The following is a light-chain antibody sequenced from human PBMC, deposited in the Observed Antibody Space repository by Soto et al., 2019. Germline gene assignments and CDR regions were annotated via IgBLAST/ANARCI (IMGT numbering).Light chain of an antibody. Sequence: EIVLTQSPVTLSLSPGERATLSCRASQRITSNFLAWFQQKAGLAPRLLIYGAYTRASGVADRFSGGGSGTVFVLTISRLEPEDFAVYYCQQYGRSPFTFGQGTKLQIK. CDR1: QRITSNF. CDR2: GAY. J-gene: IGKJ2*01. V-gene: IGKV3-20*01. CDR3: QQYGRSPFT.